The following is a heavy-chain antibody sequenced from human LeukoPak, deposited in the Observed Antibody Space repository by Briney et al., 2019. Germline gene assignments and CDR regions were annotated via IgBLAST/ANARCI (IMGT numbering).Heavy chain of an antibody. CDR1: GYTFTTSV. J-gene: IGHJ3*02. CDR3: ARPFRGVSGYDAYDI. V-gene: IGHV1-3*01. CDR2: INAGNGNT. Sequence: APVKVSCKASGYTFTTSVMHWVRQAPRQRLEWMGWINAGNGNTKCSQRFQGRVTITRDTSATTVYMDLSSLRSEDTAVYYCARPFRGVSGYDAYDIWGQGTLVTVS. D-gene: IGHD3-10*01.